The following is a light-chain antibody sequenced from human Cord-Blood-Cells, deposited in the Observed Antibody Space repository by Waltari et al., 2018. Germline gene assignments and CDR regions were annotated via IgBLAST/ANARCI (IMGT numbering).Light chain of an antibody. J-gene: IGLJ2*01. Sequence: QSALTQPASVSGSPGQSLTISCTGTSSYVGSYNLVSWYHQHPGKAPKLMIYEVSKRPSGVSNRFSGSKSGNTASLTISGLQAEDEADYYCCSYAGSSTVVFGGGTKLTVL. CDR1: SSYVGSYNL. V-gene: IGLV2-23*02. CDR3: CSYAGSSTVV. CDR2: EVS.